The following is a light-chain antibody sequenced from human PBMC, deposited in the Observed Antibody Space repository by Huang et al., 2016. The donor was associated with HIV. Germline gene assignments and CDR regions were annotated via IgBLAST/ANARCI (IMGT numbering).Light chain of an antibody. J-gene: IGKJ1*01. Sequence: EIVLTQSPRPLSLSPGERATLSCRASQSVSSYYLAWYQQKPGQAPRLLIYGASSRASGLPNRFSGSGAGTGFTPTISRLEPEDFAVYYCQHYGSPPWTFGQGTKVEIK. CDR2: GAS. CDR1: QSVSSYY. V-gene: IGKV3-20*01. CDR3: QHYGSPPWT.